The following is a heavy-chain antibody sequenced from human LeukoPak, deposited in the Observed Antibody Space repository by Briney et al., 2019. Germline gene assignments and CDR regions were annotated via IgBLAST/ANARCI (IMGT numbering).Heavy chain of an antibody. CDR3: ARRDLNWGPIGH. CDR2: ISYSDGST. V-gene: IGHV3-23*01. J-gene: IGHJ4*02. Sequence: GESLRLSCAASGFTFSNYAMNWVRQAPGKGLEWVSTISYSDGSTYYADSVKGRFTISRGNSKNTLYLQMNSLRADDTAVYYCARRDLNWGPIGHWGQGTLVTVSS. D-gene: IGHD7-27*01. CDR1: GFTFSNYA.